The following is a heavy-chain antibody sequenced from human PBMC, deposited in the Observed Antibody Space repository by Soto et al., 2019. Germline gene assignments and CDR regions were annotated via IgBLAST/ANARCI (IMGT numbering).Heavy chain of an antibody. Sequence: LRLSCAASGFTFSSYAMSWVRQAPGKGLEWVSAISGSGGSTYYADSVKGRFTISRDNSKNTLHLQMNSLRAEDTAVYYCAKDLRYCSGGSCFFDYWGQGTLVTVSS. CDR3: AKDLRYCSGGSCFFDY. CDR1: GFTFSSYA. CDR2: ISGSGGST. V-gene: IGHV3-23*01. J-gene: IGHJ4*02. D-gene: IGHD2-15*01.